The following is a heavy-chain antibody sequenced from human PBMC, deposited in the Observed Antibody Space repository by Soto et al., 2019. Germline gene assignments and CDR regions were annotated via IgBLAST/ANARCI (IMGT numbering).Heavy chain of an antibody. D-gene: IGHD2-2*01. V-gene: IGHV4-39*01. Sequence: QSQTLSLTCTVSGGSISSSSYYWGWIRQPPGKGLEWLGSLYYSGSTYYNPSLKTRVTISVDTSKNQFSLKLSSVTAADTAVYYCARHEQPDATSQNYNWFDPWGQGTLVTVSS. CDR2: LYYSGST. J-gene: IGHJ5*02. CDR1: GGSISSSSYY. CDR3: ARHEQPDATSQNYNWFDP.